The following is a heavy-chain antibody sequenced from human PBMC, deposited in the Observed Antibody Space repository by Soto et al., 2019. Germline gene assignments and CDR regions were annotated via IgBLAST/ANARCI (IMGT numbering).Heavy chain of an antibody. J-gene: IGHJ4*02. V-gene: IGHV1-18*01. CDR3: AREVRDYYGSLGAELDY. CDR2: ISAYNGNT. D-gene: IGHD3-10*01. CDR1: GYTFTSYG. Sequence: QVQLVQSGAEVKKPGASVKVSCKASGYTFTSYGISWVRQAPGQGLEWMGWISAYNGNTNYAQKLQGRVTMTTDTSTSTANMELRSLRSDDTAVYYCAREVRDYYGSLGAELDYWGQGTLVTVSS.